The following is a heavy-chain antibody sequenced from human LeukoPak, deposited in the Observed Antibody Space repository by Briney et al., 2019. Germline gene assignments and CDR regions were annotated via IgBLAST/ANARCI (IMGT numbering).Heavy chain of an antibody. J-gene: IGHJ4*02. Sequence: PGGSLRLSRSGSGLPLRSYELQGVDQAPPKGMEWVAVIWSDSTNQYYADSVQDRCPIFRGNFKRTVSLEMKSLGAGDQAVAFFAKDAQRGFAYSNSLENWGQGSLVIVSS. V-gene: IGHV3-33*06. D-gene: IGHD4-11*01. CDR2: IWSDSTNQ. CDR3: AKDAQRGFAYSNSLEN. CDR1: GLPLRSYE.